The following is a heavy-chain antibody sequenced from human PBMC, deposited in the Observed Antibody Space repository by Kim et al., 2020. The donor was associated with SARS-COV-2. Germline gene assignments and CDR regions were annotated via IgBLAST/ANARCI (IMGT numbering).Heavy chain of an antibody. J-gene: IGHJ4*02. CDR3: ARSYGSGIGLYH. D-gene: IGHD3-10*01. Sequence: NYAQKLQGRVTMTTDASTSTAYVELRSLRSDDTAVYYCARSYGSGIGLYHWGQGTLVTVSS. V-gene: IGHV1-18*01.